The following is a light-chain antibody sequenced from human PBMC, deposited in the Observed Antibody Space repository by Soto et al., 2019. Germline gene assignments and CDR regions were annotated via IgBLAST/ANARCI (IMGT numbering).Light chain of an antibody. J-gene: IGKJ2*01. Sequence: EIVMTQSPATLSVSPGERATVSCRASQSVSSNLAWYQQKPGQAPRLLIYGASTRATGIPARFSGSGSGTEFTLTIGSLQSEDFALYYCQQYNNWPRTFGQGTKPEIK. V-gene: IGKV3-15*01. CDR3: QQYNNWPRT. CDR1: QSVSSN. CDR2: GAS.